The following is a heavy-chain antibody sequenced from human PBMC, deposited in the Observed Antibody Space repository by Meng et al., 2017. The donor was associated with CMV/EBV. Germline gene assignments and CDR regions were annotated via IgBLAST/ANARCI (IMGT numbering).Heavy chain of an antibody. J-gene: IGHJ4*02. CDR3: AHRGSYGYHGY. Sequence: SFKMSVPTLVRPQHSHTLPFIFSGFSRSTMLVGVGWIRQPPGKALELLALIYWDDDKRYSPSLKSKLTITKDTSKNQVVLTMTNMDPVDTATYYCAHRGSYGYHGYWGQGTLVTVSS. V-gene: IGHV2-5*02. CDR1: GFSRSTMLVG. CDR2: IYWDDDK. D-gene: IGHD5-18*01.